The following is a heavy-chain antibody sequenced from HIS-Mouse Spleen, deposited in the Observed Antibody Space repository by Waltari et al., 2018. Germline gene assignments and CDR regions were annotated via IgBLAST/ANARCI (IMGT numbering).Heavy chain of an antibody. CDR3: ANSPLIRGIAARRDAFDI. J-gene: IGHJ3*02. D-gene: IGHD6-6*01. Sequence: EVQLLVSGGGLVHPGGSLRLSCGAFGSHFTTVLRSLCRQAPGKGLEWGSASSGSGGSTYYADSVKGRFTISRDNSKNTLYLQMNSLRAEDTAVYYCANSPLIRGIAARRDAFDIWGQGTMVTVSS. CDR2: SSGSGGST. V-gene: IGHV3-23*01. CDR1: GSHFTTVL.